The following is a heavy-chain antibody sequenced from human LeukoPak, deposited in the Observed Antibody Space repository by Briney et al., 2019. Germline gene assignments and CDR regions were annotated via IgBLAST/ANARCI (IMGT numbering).Heavy chain of an antibody. V-gene: IGHV3-9*03. J-gene: IGHJ4*02. CDR3: AIDLSSNYVSSWAFDY. CDR1: GFTLDDYA. CDR2: ISWNSGSI. D-gene: IGHD4-11*01. Sequence: GGSLRLSCAASGFTLDDYAMHWVRQAPGKGLEWVSGISWNSGSIGYADSVKGRFTISRDNAKNSLYLQMNSLRAEDMALYYCAIDLSSNYVSSWAFDYWGQGTLVTVSS.